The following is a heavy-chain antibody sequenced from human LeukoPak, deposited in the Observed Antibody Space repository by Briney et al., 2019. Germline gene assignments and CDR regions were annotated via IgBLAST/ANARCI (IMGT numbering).Heavy chain of an antibody. D-gene: IGHD2-15*01. V-gene: IGHV3-11*01. CDR2: ISSSGSTI. CDR3: VPYCSGGSCYSGYYFDY. J-gene: IGHJ4*02. Sequence: GRFLRLSCAASGFTFSDYYTSWIRQAPGKGLEWVSYISSSGSTIYYADSVKGRFTISRDNAKNSLYLQMNSLRAEDTAVYYCVPYCSGGSCYSGYYFDYWGQGTLVTVSS. CDR1: GFTFSDYY.